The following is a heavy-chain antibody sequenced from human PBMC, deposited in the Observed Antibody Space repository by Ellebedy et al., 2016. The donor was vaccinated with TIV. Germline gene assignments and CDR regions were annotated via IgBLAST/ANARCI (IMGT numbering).Heavy chain of an antibody. CDR3: AKEGVQLSGCYFDY. J-gene: IGHJ4*02. CDR2: ISGSGGST. Sequence: GESLKISCAASGFTFSSYAMSWVRQAPGKGLEWVSAISGSGGSTYYADSVKGRFTISRDNSKNTLYLQMNSLRAEDTAVYYCAKEGVQLSGCYFDYWGQGTLVTVSS. D-gene: IGHD5-18*01. CDR1: GFTFSSYA. V-gene: IGHV3-23*01.